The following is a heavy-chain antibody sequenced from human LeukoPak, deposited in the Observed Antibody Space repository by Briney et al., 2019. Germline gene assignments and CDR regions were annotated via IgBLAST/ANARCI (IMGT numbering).Heavy chain of an antibody. V-gene: IGHV1-18*01. CDR1: GYTFTNYG. J-gene: IGHJ5*02. Sequence: ASVKVSCKASGYTFTNYGISWVRQVPGQGLEWMGWISAYSGNTDYAQNLQGRVTMTTDASTSTAYMELRSLTSDDTAVYYCARDDSRLTWRLKIFPAFDPWGQGTLVTVSS. CDR3: ARDDSRLTWRLKIFPAFDP. D-gene: IGHD3-3*01. CDR2: ISAYSGNT.